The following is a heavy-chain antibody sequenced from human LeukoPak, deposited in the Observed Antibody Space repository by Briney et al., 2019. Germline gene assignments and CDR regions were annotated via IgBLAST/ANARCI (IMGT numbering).Heavy chain of an antibody. CDR1: GFTFSSYA. J-gene: IGHJ4*02. D-gene: IGHD2-8*02. Sequence: PGGSLRLSCAASGFTFSSYAMGWVRQAPGKGLEWVSAISGSGGSTYYADSVKGRFTISRDNSKNTLYLQMNSLRAEGTAVYYCAKVETSGGANRYALDYWGQGTLVTVSS. CDR2: ISGSGGST. V-gene: IGHV3-23*01. CDR3: AKVETSGGANRYALDY.